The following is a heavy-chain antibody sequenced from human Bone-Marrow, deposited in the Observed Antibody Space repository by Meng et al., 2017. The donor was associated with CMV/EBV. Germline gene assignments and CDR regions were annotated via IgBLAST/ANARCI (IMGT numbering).Heavy chain of an antibody. CDR1: GGTFSSYA. J-gene: IGHJ3*02. D-gene: IGHD6-13*01. CDR3: ARSHRPLSSWGAFDI. CDR2: IIPIFGTA. Sequence: SVKVSCKASGGTFSSYAISWVRQAPGQGLEWMGGIIPIFGTANYAQKFQGRVTITTDESTSTAYMELSSLRSEDTAVYYCARSHRPLSSWGAFDIWGQGTRVTGSS. V-gene: IGHV1-69*05.